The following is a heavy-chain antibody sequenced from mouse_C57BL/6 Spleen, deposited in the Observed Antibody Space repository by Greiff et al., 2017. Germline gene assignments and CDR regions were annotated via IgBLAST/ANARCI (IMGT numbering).Heavy chain of an antibody. Sequence: VKLQQPGAELVKPGASVKLSCKASGYTFTSYWMHWVKQRPGRGLEWIGRIDPNRGGTKYNEKFKSKATLTVDKPSSTAYMQLRSLTSEDSAVYYCASCPSFITAVVADWYFEVWGTGTTVTVSS. D-gene: IGHD1-1*01. CDR1: GYTFTSYW. J-gene: IGHJ1*03. CDR3: ASCPSFITAVVADWYFEV. CDR2: IDPNRGGT. V-gene: IGHV1-72*01.